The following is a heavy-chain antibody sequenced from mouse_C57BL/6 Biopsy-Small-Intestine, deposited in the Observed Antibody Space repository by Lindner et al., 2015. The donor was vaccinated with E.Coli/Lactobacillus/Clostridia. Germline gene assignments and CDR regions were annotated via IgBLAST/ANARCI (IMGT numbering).Heavy chain of an antibody. V-gene: IGHV1-34*01. D-gene: IGHD2-14*01. Sequence: SVKVSCKASGYSFTGYYIHWVRQAPGQGLEWMGWINPDNGSTDYAQKFKGWVTMTRDTSTGTAYMELTRLKSDDSAVYYCARDGQSMLPGVDYKYGLDVWGQGTTVTVSS. CDR3: ARDGQSMLPGVDYKYGLDV. J-gene: IGHJ1*01. CDR2: INPDNGST. CDR1: GYSFTGYY.